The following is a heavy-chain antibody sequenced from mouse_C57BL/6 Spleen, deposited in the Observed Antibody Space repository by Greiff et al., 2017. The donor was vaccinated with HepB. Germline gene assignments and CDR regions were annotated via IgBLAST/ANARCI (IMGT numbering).Heavy chain of an antibody. CDR2: IDPENGDT. D-gene: IGHD4-1*01. Sequence: EVMLVESGAELVRPGASVKLSCTASGFNIKDGYMHWVKQRPEQGLEWIGWIDPENGDTEYASKFQGKATITADTSSKTAYLQLSSLTSEDTAVYYCTTCTGYAMDYWGQGTSVTVSS. CDR1: GFNIKDGY. V-gene: IGHV14-4*01. J-gene: IGHJ4*01. CDR3: TTCTGYAMDY.